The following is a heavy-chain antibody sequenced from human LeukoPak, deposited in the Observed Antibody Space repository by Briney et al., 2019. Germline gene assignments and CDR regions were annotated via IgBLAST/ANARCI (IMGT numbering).Heavy chain of an antibody. CDR1: GGTFSSYA. Sequence: ASVKVSCKASGGTFSSYAISWVRQAPGQGLEWMGRIIPILGIANYAQKFQGRVTITADKSTSTAYMELSSLRSEDTAVYYCARGTLAAAGTGYFDYWGQGTLVTVSS. CDR3: ARGTLAAAGTGYFDY. J-gene: IGHJ4*02. CDR2: IIPILGIA. V-gene: IGHV1-69*04. D-gene: IGHD6-13*01.